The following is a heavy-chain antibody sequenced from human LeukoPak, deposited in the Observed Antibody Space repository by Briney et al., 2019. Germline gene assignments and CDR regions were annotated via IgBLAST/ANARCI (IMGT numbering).Heavy chain of an antibody. CDR2: IYTSGST. V-gene: IGHV4-4*07. CDR3: ARGGRAAAGTFAFDY. Sequence: SETLSLTCTVSGGSISSYYWSWIRQPAGKGLEWIGRIYTSGSTNYNPSLKSRVTMSVDTSKNQFSLKLSSVTAADTAVYYCARGGRAAAGTFAFDYWGQGTLVTVSS. J-gene: IGHJ4*02. D-gene: IGHD6-13*01. CDR1: GGSISSYY.